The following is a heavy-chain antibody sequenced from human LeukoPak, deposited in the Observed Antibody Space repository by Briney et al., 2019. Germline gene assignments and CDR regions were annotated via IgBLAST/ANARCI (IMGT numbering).Heavy chain of an antibody. CDR1: GFTFNNFG. CDR2: IGYEGVRK. D-gene: IGHD4-23*01. J-gene: IGHJ4*02. CDR3: AKDLHGGYSSDY. V-gene: IGHV3-30*02. Sequence: GGSLRLSCAASGFTFNNFGMHWVRQAPGKGLEWVSFIGYEGVRKYYADSVKGRFTISKDNSKATLYLQMNSLRPEDTAVYYCAKDLHGGYSSDYWGQGTLVTVFS.